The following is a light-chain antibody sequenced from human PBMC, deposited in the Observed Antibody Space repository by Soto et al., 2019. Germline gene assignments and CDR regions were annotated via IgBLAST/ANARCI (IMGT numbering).Light chain of an antibody. CDR3: QHYSGDRAT. CDR2: EVS. CDR1: QSINKW. Sequence: DILLTQSPSTLSASVGDRVTISCRASQSINKWLAWYQHKPGKAPNLLIYEVSTLHSGVPSRFSGSGSGIEFTLTISSLRPDDFATYYCQHYSGDRATFGQGTKVDIK. J-gene: IGKJ1*01. V-gene: IGKV1-5*03.